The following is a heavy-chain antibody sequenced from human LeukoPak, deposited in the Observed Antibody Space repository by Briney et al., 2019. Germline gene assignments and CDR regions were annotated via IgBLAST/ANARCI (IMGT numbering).Heavy chain of an antibody. CDR2: INLGGST. Sequence: SETLSLTCAISGGSFDGYSWSWIRQSPGEGLEWIGEINLGGSTNYNPSLKSRVTMTIDTSKREVSLKLTSVSAADTSIYFCATSTKVVRPDSWDSWGQGTLVSVSS. D-gene: IGHD4-11*01. CDR3: ATSTKVVRPDSWDS. J-gene: IGHJ4*02. CDR1: GGSFDGYS. V-gene: IGHV4-34*01.